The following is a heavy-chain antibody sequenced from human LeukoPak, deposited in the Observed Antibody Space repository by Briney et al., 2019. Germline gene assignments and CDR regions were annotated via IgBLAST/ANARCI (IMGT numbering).Heavy chain of an antibody. V-gene: IGHV3-48*04. J-gene: IGHJ4*02. CDR2: ISSSSSTI. CDR3: ARELYCSGGTCYGPHYFDH. D-gene: IGHD2-15*01. Sequence: GGSLRLSCAASGFTFSSYSMNWVRQAPGKGLEWVSYISSSSSTIYYADSVKGRFTISRDNAKNSLYLQMNSLRAEDTAVYYCARELYCSGGTCYGPHYFDHWGQGTLVTVSS. CDR1: GFTFSSYS.